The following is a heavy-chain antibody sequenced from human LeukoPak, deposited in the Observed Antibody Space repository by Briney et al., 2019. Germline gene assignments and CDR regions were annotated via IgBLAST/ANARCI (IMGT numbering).Heavy chain of an antibody. CDR1: GGSFSGYY. CDR2: INHSGST. Sequence: SETLSLTCAVYGGSFSGYYWNWIRQPPGKGLEWIREINHSGSTNYNPSLKSRVTISVDTSKNQFSLKLNSVTAADTAVYYCARGEHGDYGFDYWGQGTLVTVSS. V-gene: IGHV4-34*01. CDR3: ARGEHGDYGFDY. J-gene: IGHJ4*02. D-gene: IGHD4-17*01.